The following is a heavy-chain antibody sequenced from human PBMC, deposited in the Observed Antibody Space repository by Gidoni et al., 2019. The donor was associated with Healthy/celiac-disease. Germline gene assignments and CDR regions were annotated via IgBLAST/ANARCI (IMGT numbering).Heavy chain of an antibody. J-gene: IGHJ4*02. CDR2: MSSSSSYI. V-gene: IGHV3-21*01. CDR3: AREGKTIYYFDY. Sequence: APGKGLEWVSSMSSSSSYIYYADSVKGRFTISRDNAKNSLYLQMNSLRAEDTAVYYCAREGKTIYYFDYWGQGTLVTVSS. D-gene: IGHD2-21*01.